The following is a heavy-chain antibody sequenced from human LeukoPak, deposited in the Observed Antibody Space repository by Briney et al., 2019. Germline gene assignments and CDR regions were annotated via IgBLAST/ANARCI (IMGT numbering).Heavy chain of an antibody. CDR1: GGPISNYY. V-gene: IGHV4-59*08. CDR3: ARLGQLNAFDI. J-gene: IGHJ3*02. D-gene: IGHD6-13*01. Sequence: PSETLSLTCTVSGGPISNYYWSWIRQPPGKGLECIGYFHYSVSTNYNPSLKSRVTISVDTSKNQFSLKLTSVTAADTAVYYCARLGQLNAFDIWGQGTMVTVSS. CDR2: FHYSVST.